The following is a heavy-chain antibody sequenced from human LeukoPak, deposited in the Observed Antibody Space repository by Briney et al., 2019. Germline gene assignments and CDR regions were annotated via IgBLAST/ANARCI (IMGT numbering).Heavy chain of an antibody. V-gene: IGHV3-23*01. CDR3: ARRPNWGFSDF. CDR2: IGATGANT. J-gene: IGHJ4*02. CDR1: GFNFTNVA. Sequence: GGSLRLSCLTTGFNFTNVAIGWGRKAPGKGLEWVSTIGATGANTYYADSVRGRFTISRDNSRNTVSLQMNSLRVEDAAVYYCARRPNWGFSDFWGPGTLVTVSP. D-gene: IGHD7-27*01.